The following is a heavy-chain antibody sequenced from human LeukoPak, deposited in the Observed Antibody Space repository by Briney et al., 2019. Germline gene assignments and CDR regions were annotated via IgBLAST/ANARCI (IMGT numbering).Heavy chain of an antibody. CDR3: AKGGAVVVAATPYYYMDV. D-gene: IGHD2-15*01. CDR1: GFTFSSYA. V-gene: IGHV3-23*01. J-gene: IGHJ6*03. CDR2: ISGSGGST. Sequence: GGSLRLSCAASGFTFSSYAMSWVRQAPGKGLEWVSAISGSGGSTYYADSVKGRFTISRDNSKNTLYLQMNSLRAEDTAVYYCAKGGAVVVAATPYYYMDVWGKGTTVTVSS.